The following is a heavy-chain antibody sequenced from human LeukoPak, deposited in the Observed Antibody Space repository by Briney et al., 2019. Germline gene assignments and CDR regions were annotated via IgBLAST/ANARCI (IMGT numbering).Heavy chain of an antibody. V-gene: IGHV1-69*02. J-gene: IGHJ3*02. Sequence: SVKVSCKASGGTFSSYTISWVRQAPGQGLEWMGRIIPILGIANYAQKFQGRVTTTADKSTSTAYMELSSLRSEDTAVYYCARVSEPPHDAFDIWGQGTMVTVSS. CDR1: GGTFSSYT. CDR2: IIPILGIA. D-gene: IGHD1-26*01. CDR3: ARVSEPPHDAFDI.